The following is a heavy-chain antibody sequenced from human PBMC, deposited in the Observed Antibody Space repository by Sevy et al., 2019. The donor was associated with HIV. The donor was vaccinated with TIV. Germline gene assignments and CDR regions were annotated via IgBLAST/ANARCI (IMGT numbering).Heavy chain of an antibody. D-gene: IGHD3-10*01. Sequence: ASVKVSCEASGYTFSTYGITWVRQAPGQGLEWMGWISSYNGVTNYAQRFQDRVTLTTDTSTRLAYMELRSLRLDDTAEYYCARDSMPLVQGIIITPYLYGMDVWGQGTTVTVSS. CDR1: GYTFSTYG. V-gene: IGHV1-18*01. J-gene: IGHJ6*02. CDR3: ARDSMPLVQGIIITPYLYGMDV. CDR2: ISSYNGVT.